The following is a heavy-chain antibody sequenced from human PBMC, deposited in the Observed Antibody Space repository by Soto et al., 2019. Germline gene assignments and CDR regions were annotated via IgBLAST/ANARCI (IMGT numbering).Heavy chain of an antibody. CDR3: AARGRGVRVVYYYGMDV. D-gene: IGHD3-10*01. V-gene: IGHV4-38-2*01. Sequence: SDTLSLTCAVSGYSISSGYYWGWIRQPPGKGLDWIGSIYHSGSTYYNPSLKSRVTISVDTSNNQLSLKLSSVTAADTAVYYSAARGRGVRVVYYYGMDVWGQGTTVNDPS. CDR1: GYSISSGYY. CDR2: IYHSGST. J-gene: IGHJ6*02.